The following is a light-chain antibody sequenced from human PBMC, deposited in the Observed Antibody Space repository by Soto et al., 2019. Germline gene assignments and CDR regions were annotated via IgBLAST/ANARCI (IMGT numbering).Light chain of an antibody. V-gene: IGKV1-5*01. CDR3: QQYNSYSRT. J-gene: IGKJ1*01. CDR2: DVS. CDR1: QNIERW. Sequence: DIQMTKSPSTMSASVGDRVTITCRASQNIERWLAWYQQKPGKAPKLLLYDVSSLESGVPSRFSGSGSATEFILTINGLQPDDFATYYCQQYNSYSRTVGKGTKVDIK.